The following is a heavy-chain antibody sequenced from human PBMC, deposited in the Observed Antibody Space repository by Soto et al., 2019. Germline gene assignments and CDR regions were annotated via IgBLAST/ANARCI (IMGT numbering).Heavy chain of an antibody. D-gene: IGHD4-17*01. J-gene: IGHJ2*01. V-gene: IGHV3-30-3*02. CDR1: GFTFSSYA. CDR3: AKPPTTXTTYNWYLDL. Sequence: QVQLVESGGGVVQPGRSLRLSCAASGFTFSSYAMHWVRQAPGKGLEWVAVISYDGSNKYYADSVKGRFTISRDNSKNTLYLQMNSLRAEDTAVYYCAKPPTTXTTYNWYLDLWGRGALVTVSS. CDR2: ISYDGSNK.